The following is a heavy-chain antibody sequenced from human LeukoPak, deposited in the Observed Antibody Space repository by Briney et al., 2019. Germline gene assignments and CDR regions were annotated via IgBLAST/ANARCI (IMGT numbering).Heavy chain of an antibody. CDR1: GDSISSSHYY. V-gene: IGHV4-39*07. CDR2: IYYSGIT. Sequence: SETLSLTCTVSGDSISSSHYYWGWIRQPPGKGLEWIGTIYYSGITYYNPSLKSRVTISVDTSKNQFSLKLSSVTAADTAVYYCARGGGGLYGDYVSPYFDCWGQGTLVTVSS. D-gene: IGHD4-17*01. CDR3: ARGGGGLYGDYVSPYFDC. J-gene: IGHJ4*02.